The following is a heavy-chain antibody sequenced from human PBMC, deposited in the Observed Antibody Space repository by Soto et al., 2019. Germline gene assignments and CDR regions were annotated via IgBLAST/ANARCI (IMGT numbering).Heavy chain of an antibody. CDR3: ARDRGRYYSKCWFDP. CDR1: GYTFTSYY. CDR2: INPSGGST. D-gene: IGHD4-4*01. Sequence: ASVKVSCKASGYTFTSYYMHWVRQAPGQGLEWMGIINPSGGSTSYAQKFQGRVTMTRDTSTSTVYMELSSLRSEDTAVYYCARDRGRYYSKCWFDPWGQGTLVTVSS. J-gene: IGHJ5*02. V-gene: IGHV1-46*01.